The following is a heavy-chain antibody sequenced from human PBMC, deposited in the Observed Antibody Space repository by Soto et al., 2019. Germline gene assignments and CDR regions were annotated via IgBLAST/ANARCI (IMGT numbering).Heavy chain of an antibody. V-gene: IGHV4-39*07. CDR3: ATRITVFGLLIPPFDP. D-gene: IGHD3-3*01. CDR1: GGSISSTFYY. Sequence: SETLSLTCTVSGGSISSTFYYWVWIRQPPGKGLEWIGSIYYSGSTSYNPSHNPSLKSRLTMSVDTSKNQFSLRLSSVTAADTAIYYCATRITVFGLLIPPFDPWGQGTQVTVSS. CDR2: IYYSGST. J-gene: IGHJ5*02.